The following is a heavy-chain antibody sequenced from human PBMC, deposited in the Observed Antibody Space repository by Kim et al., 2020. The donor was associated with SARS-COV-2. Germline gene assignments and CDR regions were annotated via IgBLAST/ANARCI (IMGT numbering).Heavy chain of an antibody. D-gene: IGHD1-7*01. J-gene: IGHJ5*02. Sequence: SETLSLTCTVSGGSISSYYWSWIRQPPGKGLEWMGYIYYSGSTNYNPSLKSRVTISVDTSKNQFSLKLSSVTAADTAVYYCARDQNPPETGTIGHGWFDPWGQGTLVTVSS. CDR3: ARDQNPPETGTIGHGWFDP. V-gene: IGHV4-59*01. CDR2: IYYSGST. CDR1: GGSISSYY.